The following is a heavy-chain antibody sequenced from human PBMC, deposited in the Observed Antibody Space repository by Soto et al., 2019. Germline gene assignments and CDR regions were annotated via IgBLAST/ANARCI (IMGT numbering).Heavy chain of an antibody. Sequence: GGSLRLSCAASEFSFISFAMSWVRQTPGKGLEWVSTISGDGSRTYYTDSVRGRFTISRDNSKNTLYLQINSLKVEDTAVYYCAKAPYFGANFPEYFQHWGQGTPVTVSS. CDR3: AKAPYFGANFPEYFQH. J-gene: IGHJ1*01. V-gene: IGHV3-23*01. CDR2: ISGDGSRT. CDR1: EFSFISFA. D-gene: IGHD4-17*01.